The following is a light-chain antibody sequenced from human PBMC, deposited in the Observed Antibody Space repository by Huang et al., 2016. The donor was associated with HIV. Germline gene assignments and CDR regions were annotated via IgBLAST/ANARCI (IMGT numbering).Light chain of an antibody. CDR3: QQYNNWPIT. J-gene: IGKJ5*01. V-gene: IGKV3-15*01. CDR1: QSVSSN. CDR2: GAS. Sequence: EIVMTQSPATLSVSPGERATLSCRASQSVSSNLAGYQQKPGQAPRLLSYGASTRATGIPARFSGSGSGTEFTLTISSLQSEDFAVYYCQQYNNWPITFGQGTRLEIK.